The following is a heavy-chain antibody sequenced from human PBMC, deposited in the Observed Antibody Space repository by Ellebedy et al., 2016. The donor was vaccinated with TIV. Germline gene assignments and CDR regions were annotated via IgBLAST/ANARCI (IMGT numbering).Heavy chain of an antibody. J-gene: IGHJ2*01. Sequence: GESLKISCAASGFTFSSYGMHWVRQAPGKGLEWVAVISYDGSNKYYADSVKGRFTISRDNSKNTLYLQMNSLRAEDTAVYYCAKTQSPPPPNYDFWSGYYAGYFDLWGRGTLVTVSS. CDR3: AKTQSPPPPNYDFWSGYYAGYFDL. D-gene: IGHD3-3*01. V-gene: IGHV3-30*18. CDR2: ISYDGSNK. CDR1: GFTFSSYG.